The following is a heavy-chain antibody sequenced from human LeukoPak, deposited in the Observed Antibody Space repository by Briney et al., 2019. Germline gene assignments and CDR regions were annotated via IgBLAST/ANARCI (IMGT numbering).Heavy chain of an antibody. V-gene: IGHV3-23*01. CDR2: TSDSGDST. CDR1: GSTFSNYA. J-gene: IGHJ4*02. Sequence: GGPLRLSCAASGSTFSNYAMSWVRQAPGKGLEWVSGTSDSGDSTYYADSVKGRFTISRDNSKNTLYLQMNSLRAEDTAVYYCAKTTAMTTVLSGFDYWGQGTLVTVSS. D-gene: IGHD4-23*01. CDR3: AKTTAMTTVLSGFDY.